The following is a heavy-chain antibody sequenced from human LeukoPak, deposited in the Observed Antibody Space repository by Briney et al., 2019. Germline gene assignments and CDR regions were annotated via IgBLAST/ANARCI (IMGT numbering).Heavy chain of an antibody. CDR3: ARDLREAPSNFDY. Sequence: ASVKVSCKASGYSFTSYGVSWVRQAPGQGLEWMGWISPYNGNTNYAQKLHGRVIMTTDTSTSTAYMELRSLRSDDTAVYYCARDLREAPSNFDYWGQGTLVTVSS. D-gene: IGHD3-16*01. CDR1: GYSFTSYG. CDR2: ISPYNGNT. J-gene: IGHJ4*02. V-gene: IGHV1-18*01.